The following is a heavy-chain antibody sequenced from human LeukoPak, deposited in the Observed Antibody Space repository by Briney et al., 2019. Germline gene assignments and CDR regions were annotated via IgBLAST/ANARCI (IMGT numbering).Heavy chain of an antibody. CDR3: ATSVLGYCSSTSCPFDY. J-gene: IGHJ4*02. CDR2: IYSGGST. Sequence: GGSLRLSCAASGFNVSSNYMSWVRQAPGKGLEWVSVIYSGGSTYYADSVKGRFTISRDNSKNTLYLQMNSLRAEDTAVYSCATSVLGYCSSTSCPFDYWGQGTLVTVSS. D-gene: IGHD2-2*01. V-gene: IGHV3-53*01. CDR1: GFNVSSNY.